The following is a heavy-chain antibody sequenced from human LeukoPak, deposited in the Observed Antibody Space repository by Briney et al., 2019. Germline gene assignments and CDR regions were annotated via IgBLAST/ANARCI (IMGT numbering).Heavy chain of an antibody. V-gene: IGHV4-34*01. CDR2: INESGAT. D-gene: IGHD2-21*02. Sequence: SETLSLTCSVYGGSFNDYDWSWVRQAPGRGLQWIGEINESGATNCDPSLKSRVTISVDTSKNHFSLKLSSVTAADTAVYYCARESVTAKHSDAFDIWGQGTMVTVSS. CDR1: GGSFNDYD. J-gene: IGHJ3*02. CDR3: ARESVTAKHSDAFDI.